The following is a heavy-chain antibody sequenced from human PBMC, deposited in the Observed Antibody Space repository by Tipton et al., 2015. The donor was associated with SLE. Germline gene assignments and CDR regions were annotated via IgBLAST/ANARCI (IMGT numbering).Heavy chain of an antibody. CDR1: GVTFSSYA. CDR3: ARGCSGASCQTY. V-gene: IGHV3-30*04. CDR2: TSSDGKRR. J-gene: IGHJ4*02. Sequence: SLRLSCAASGVTFSSYAMRWVRQAPGKGLEWVAITSSDGKRRDHSDYVQGRFTISRDNSKNTLYLQMNSLRPEDTAIYYCARGCSGASCQTYWGQGALVTVSS. D-gene: IGHD2-15*01.